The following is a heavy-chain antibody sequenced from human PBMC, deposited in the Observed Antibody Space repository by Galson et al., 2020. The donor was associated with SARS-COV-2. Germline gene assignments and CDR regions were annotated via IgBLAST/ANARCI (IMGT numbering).Heavy chain of an antibody. J-gene: IGHJ6*02. V-gene: IGHV3-30*18. Sequence: GGSLRLSCVASGFPFTKYGLHWVRLAPGKGLEWLAFISYVENHIYYGQSVKGRFTISRDNSRDTIHLQMTSLRPDDTAVYYCAKDYPAITTPIGYYYYGMDVWGHGTTVTVSS. CDR3: AKDYPAITTPIGYYYYGMDV. CDR1: GFPFTKYG. CDR2: ISYVENHI. D-gene: IGHD5-12*01.